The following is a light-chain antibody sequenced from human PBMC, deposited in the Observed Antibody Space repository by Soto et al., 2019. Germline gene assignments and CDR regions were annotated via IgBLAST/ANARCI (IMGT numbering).Light chain of an antibody. CDR2: TNN. J-gene: IGLJ2*01. CDR1: SSNIGSNP. Sequence: QPVLTQPPSASGTPGQRVTISCSGSSSNIGSNPVSWYQQFPGAAPKLLIYTNNQRPSGVPDRFSGSKSGTSASLAISGLQSEDDADYYCAAWDDSLNGLIFGGGTKLTVL. CDR3: AAWDDSLNGLI. V-gene: IGLV1-44*01.